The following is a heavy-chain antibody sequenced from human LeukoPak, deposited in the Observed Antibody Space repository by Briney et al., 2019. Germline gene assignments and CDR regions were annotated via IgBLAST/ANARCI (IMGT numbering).Heavy chain of an antibody. V-gene: IGHV1-8*01. Sequence: ASVKVSCKASGYTFTSYDINWVRQATGRGLEWMGWMNPNSGNTGYAQKFQGRVTMTRNTSISTAYMELSSLRSEDTAVYYCARGLRGYGSGSHYYYYMDVWGKGTTVTISS. CDR3: ARGLRGYGSGSHYYYYMDV. CDR1: GYTFTSYD. D-gene: IGHD3-10*01. CDR2: MNPNSGNT. J-gene: IGHJ6*03.